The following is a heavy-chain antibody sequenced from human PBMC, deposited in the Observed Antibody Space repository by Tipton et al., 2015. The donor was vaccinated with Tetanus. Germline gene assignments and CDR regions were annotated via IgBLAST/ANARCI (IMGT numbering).Heavy chain of an antibody. CDR2: IYNSGSS. V-gene: IGHV4-31*03. CDR1: GGSISSGGYY. Sequence: TLSLTCTVSGGSISSGGYYWSWIRQHPGKGLEWIGDIYNSGSSYYNPSLKSRVTISVDTSRNQFSLKLRSVTAADTAVYYCARLSIASTGTYGLTFYYGMDVWGPGTTVTVSS. CDR3: ARLSIASTGTYGLTFYYGMDV. J-gene: IGHJ6*02. D-gene: IGHD6-13*01.